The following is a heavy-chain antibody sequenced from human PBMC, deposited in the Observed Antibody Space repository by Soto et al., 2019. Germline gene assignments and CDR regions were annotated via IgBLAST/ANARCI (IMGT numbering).Heavy chain of an antibody. D-gene: IGHD3-3*01. CDR3: ARDSDFWSGLQGPVDP. CDR2: INAGNGNT. Sequence: ASVKVSCKASGYTFTSYAMHWVRQAPGQRLEWMGWINAGNGNTKYSQKFQGRVTITRDTSASTAYMELSSLRSEDTAVYYCARDSDFWSGLQGPVDPWGQGTLVTVSS. J-gene: IGHJ5*02. CDR1: GYTFTSYA. V-gene: IGHV1-3*01.